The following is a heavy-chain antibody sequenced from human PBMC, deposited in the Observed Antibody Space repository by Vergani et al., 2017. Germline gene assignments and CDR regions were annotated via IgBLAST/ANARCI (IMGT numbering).Heavy chain of an antibody. CDR2: IDHTGRP. CDR1: GGSFTSYH. D-gene: IGHD4-11*01. Sequence: QVQLQQWGGGLLKPSETLSLTCVVHGGSFTSYHWTWIRQSPGEGLEWVGDIDHTGRPDYNPSLKSRLTMSVDKSRNQFSLTLNSVTATDTAIYFCARVNTETNGHLYYYYYMDVWGEETAVTVS. J-gene: IGHJ6*03. CDR3: ARVNTETNGHLYYYYYMDV. V-gene: IGHV4-34*01.